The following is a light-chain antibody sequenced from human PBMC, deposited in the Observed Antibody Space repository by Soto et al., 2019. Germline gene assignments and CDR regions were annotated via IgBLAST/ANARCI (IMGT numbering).Light chain of an antibody. J-gene: IGLJ1*01. CDR1: SSNIGAGYD. CDR2: DNT. CDR3: TSYAGDNNYL. V-gene: IGLV1-40*01. Sequence: QSVLTQPPSVSGAPGQRVTISCSGSSSNIGAGYDAHWYQQLPGAAPKLLIFDNTNRPSGVPDRFSGSKTGNTASLTVSGLQADDEADYYCTSYAGDNNYLFGTGTKV.